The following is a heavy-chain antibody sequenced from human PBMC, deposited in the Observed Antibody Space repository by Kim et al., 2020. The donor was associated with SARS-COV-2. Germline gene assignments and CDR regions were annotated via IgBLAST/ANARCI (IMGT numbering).Heavy chain of an antibody. D-gene: IGHD3-10*01. V-gene: IGHV3-53*01. J-gene: IGHJ3*02. Sequence: VKGRCTISRDNSKNTLYLQMNSLRAEDTAVYYCARAAPYGSGSSSGAFDIWGQGTMVTVSS. CDR3: ARAAPYGSGSSSGAFDI.